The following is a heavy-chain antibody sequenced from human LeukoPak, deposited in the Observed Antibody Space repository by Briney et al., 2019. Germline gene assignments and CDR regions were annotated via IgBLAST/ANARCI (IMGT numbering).Heavy chain of an antibody. CDR3: AKYGSGSYYNHCYYYMDV. D-gene: IGHD3-10*01. CDR2: ISSSGSTI. J-gene: IGHJ6*03. CDR1: GFTFSSYE. Sequence: PGGSLRLSCAASGFTFSSYEMNWVRQAPGKGLEWVSYISSSGSTIYYADSVKGRFTISRDNAKNSLYLQMNSLRAGDTAVYYCAKYGSGSYYNHCYYYMDVWGKGTTVTISS. V-gene: IGHV3-48*03.